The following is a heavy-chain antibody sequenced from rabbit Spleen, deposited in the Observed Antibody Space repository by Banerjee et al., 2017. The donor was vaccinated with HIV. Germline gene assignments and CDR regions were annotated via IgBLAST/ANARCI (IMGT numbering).Heavy chain of an antibody. CDR2: IDGGSSGST. Sequence: QQQLEESGGGLVQPGGSLALTCTASGFDLSSQYYMCWVRQAPGKGLEWIACIDGGSSGSTYYASWAKGRFTISKISSTTVTLQMTSLTGADTATYFCARHETFAWNLWGQGTLVTVS. CDR1: GFDLSSQYY. CDR3: ARHETFAWNL. D-gene: IGHD6-1*01. J-gene: IGHJ4*01. V-gene: IGHV1S45*01.